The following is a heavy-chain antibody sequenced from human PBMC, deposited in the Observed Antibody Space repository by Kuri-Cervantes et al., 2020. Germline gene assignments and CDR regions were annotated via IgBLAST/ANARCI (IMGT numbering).Heavy chain of an antibody. D-gene: IGHD6-6*01. V-gene: IGHV3-53*01. CDR2: FYSGGVT. CDR3: AKVGRSTRPGY. J-gene: IGHJ4*02. CDR1: GFSISTIF. Sequence: GGSLRLSCAASGFSISTIFLSWVRQAPGKGLEWVSDFYSGGVTHYADSVKGRFTISRDNAKNSLYLQMNSLRAEDTAVYYCAKVGRSTRPGYWGQGTLVTVSS.